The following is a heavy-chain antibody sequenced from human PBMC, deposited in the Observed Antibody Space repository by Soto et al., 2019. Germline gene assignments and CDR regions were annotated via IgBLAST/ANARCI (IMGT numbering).Heavy chain of an antibody. V-gene: IGHV4-59*08. CDR3: ARRVMVRVPAATYNWFDP. J-gene: IGHJ5*02. CDR2: IYYSGST. CDR1: GGSISSYY. D-gene: IGHD2-2*01. Sequence: PSETLSLTCTVSGGSISSYYWSWIRQPPGKGLEWIGYIYYSGSTNYNPPLKSRVTISVDTSKNQFSLKLSSVTAADTAVYYCARRVMVRVPAATYNWFDPWGQGTPVTVSS.